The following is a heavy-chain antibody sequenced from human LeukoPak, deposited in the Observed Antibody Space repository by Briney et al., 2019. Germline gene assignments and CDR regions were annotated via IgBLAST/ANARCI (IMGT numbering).Heavy chain of an antibody. CDR1: GFTVSSNY. J-gene: IGHJ4*02. CDR2: IYSGGST. V-gene: IGHV3-66*01. D-gene: IGHD3-3*01. Sequence: GGSLRLSCAASGFTVSSNYMSWVRQAPGKGLEWVSVIYSGGSTYYADSVKGRFTISRGNSKNTLYLQMNSLGAEDTAVYYCAKTRPTAFGVVTHNDYWGQGTLVTVSS. CDR3: AKTRPTAFGVVTHNDY.